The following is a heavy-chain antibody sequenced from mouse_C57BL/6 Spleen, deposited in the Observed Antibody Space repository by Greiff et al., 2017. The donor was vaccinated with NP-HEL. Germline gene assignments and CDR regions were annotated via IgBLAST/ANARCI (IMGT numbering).Heavy chain of an antibody. D-gene: IGHD2-1*01. CDR1: GYTFTSYW. Sequence: QVQLQQPGAELVRPGSSVKLSCKASGYTFTSYWMDWVKQRPGQGLEWIGNIYPSDSETHYNQKFKDKATLTVDKSSSTAYMQLSSLTSEDSAVYYCAREGDYGKGGYFDYWGQGTTLTVSS. J-gene: IGHJ2*01. V-gene: IGHV1-61*01. CDR2: IYPSDSET. CDR3: AREGDYGKGGYFDY.